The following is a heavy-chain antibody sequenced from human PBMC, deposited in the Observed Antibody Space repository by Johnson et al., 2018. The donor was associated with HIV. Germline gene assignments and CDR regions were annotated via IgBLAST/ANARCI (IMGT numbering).Heavy chain of an antibody. J-gene: IGHJ3*02. CDR2: IRSKAYGGTT. Sequence: MQLVESGGGVVQPGRSLRLSCAASGFTFSSYGMHWVRQAPGKGLEWVGFIRSKAYGGTTEYAASVKGRLTISRDDSKSIAYLQMNSLKTEDTAVYYCSRVGYYYDSSGYYSDALDIWGQGTMVTVSS. CDR1: GFTFSSYG. D-gene: IGHD3-22*01. V-gene: IGHV3-49*04. CDR3: SRVGYYYDSSGYYSDALDI.